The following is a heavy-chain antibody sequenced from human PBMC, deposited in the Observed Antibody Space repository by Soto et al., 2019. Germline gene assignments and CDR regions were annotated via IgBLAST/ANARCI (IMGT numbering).Heavy chain of an antibody. CDR3: ARGVLH. J-gene: IGHJ4*02. V-gene: IGHV4-31*03. CDR1: GGSISSGGYS. Sequence: QVQLQESGPGLVKPSQTLSLTCTVSGGSISSGGYSWSWIRQHPGKGLEWIGYISYSGSTSYNPSLKSRVTISVDTSKNQFSLKVSSVTAADTAVYYCARGVLHWGQGTLVTVSS. CDR2: ISYSGST.